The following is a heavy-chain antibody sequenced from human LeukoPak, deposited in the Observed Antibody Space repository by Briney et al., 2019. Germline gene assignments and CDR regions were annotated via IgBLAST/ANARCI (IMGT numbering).Heavy chain of an antibody. Sequence: SETLSLTCAVSGYSISSGYYWGWIRQPPGKGLEWIGYIYYSGSTYYNPSLKSRVTISVDTSKNQFSLKLSSVTDADTAVYYCARAEYSGSYYDWFDPWGQGTLVTVSS. CDR3: ARAEYSGSYYDWFDP. D-gene: IGHD1-26*01. J-gene: IGHJ5*02. CDR2: IYYSGST. CDR1: GYSISSGYY. V-gene: IGHV4-38-2*01.